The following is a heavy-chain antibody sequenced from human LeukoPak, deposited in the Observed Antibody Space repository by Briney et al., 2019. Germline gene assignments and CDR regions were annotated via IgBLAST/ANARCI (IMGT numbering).Heavy chain of an antibody. Sequence: ASVKVSCTASVYTFNTYGITWVRQAPGQGLEWMGWISPYNGDTHYAQKFQDRVTTTTDTSTSTAYMDLRSLGFDDTAVYYCARDKAFLGYYATSGYFQQWFDSWGQGTLVTVSS. CDR2: ISPYNGDT. CDR1: VYTFNTYG. CDR3: ARDKAFLGYYATSGYFQQWFDS. V-gene: IGHV1-18*04. D-gene: IGHD3-22*01. J-gene: IGHJ5*01.